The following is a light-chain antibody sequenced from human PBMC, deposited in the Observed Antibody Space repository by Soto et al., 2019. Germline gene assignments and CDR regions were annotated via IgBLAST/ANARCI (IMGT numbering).Light chain of an antibody. J-gene: IGLJ2*01. CDR1: SGHSTYI. CDR3: ETWGTNVVV. CDR2: LEGSGSY. V-gene: IGLV4-60*02. Sequence: QLVLTQSSSASASLGSSVKLTCTLSSGHSTYIIAWHQQQPGKAPRYLMKLEGSGSYNKGSGIPDRFSGSSSGADRYLTISNLQFEDEADYYCETWGTNVVVFGGGTKLTVL.